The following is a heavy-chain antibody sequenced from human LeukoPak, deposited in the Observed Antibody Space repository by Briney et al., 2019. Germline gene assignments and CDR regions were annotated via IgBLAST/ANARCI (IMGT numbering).Heavy chain of an antibody. V-gene: IGHV1-69*04. J-gene: IGHJ4*02. Sequence: GASVKVSCKASGGTFSSYAISWVRQAPGQGLEWMGRIIPILGIANYAQKFQGRVTITADKSTSTAYMELSSLRSEDTAVYYCARVVGGSGSYYNTPADYWGQGTLVTVSS. CDR2: IIPILGIA. CDR3: ARVVGGSGSYYNTPADY. D-gene: IGHD3-10*01. CDR1: GGTFSSYA.